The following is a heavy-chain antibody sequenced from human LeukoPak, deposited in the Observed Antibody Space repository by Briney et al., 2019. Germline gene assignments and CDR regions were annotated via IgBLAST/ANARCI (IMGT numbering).Heavy chain of an antibody. CDR1: GGSISSGNYY. CDR2: IYTSGST. CDR3: ARGPYCTNGVCYTPWSFDY. V-gene: IGHV4-61*02. Sequence: SETLSLTCTVSGGSISSGNYYWSWIRQPAGKGLECIGRIYTSGSTNYNPSLRSRVTISVDTSKNQFSLKLSSVTAADTAVYYCARGPYCTNGVCYTPWSFDYWGQGTLVTVSS. J-gene: IGHJ4*02. D-gene: IGHD2-8*01.